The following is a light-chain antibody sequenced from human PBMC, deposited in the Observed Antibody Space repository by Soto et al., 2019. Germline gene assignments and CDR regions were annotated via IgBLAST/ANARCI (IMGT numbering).Light chain of an antibody. Sequence: QSVLTQPASVSGSPGQSITLSCSGTSXDVGGYHFVSWYQQHPGKAPNLIIYEVSNRPSGVSDRFSGSKSGNTASLTISGLQAEDEADYYCYSYTTTSTYVFGTGTKVTVL. CDR1: SXDVGGYHF. CDR2: EVS. J-gene: IGLJ1*01. V-gene: IGLV2-14*01. CDR3: YSYTTTSTYV.